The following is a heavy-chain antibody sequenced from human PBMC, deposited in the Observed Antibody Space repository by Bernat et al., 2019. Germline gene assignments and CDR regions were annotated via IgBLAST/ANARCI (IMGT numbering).Heavy chain of an antibody. V-gene: IGHV3-11*05. Sequence: QVQLVESGGGLVKPGGSLRLSCAASGFTFSDYHMSWIRQAPGKGLEWVSKISSRSTYTNYADSVKGRFTISRDNAKNSLYLQMNSLRVEDTAVYYCARVWVESGSWSRGGIYGFDYWGQGTLVTVSS. CDR1: GFTFSDYH. J-gene: IGHJ4*02. D-gene: IGHD6-13*01. CDR3: ARVWVESGSWSRGGIYGFDY. CDR2: ISSRSTYT.